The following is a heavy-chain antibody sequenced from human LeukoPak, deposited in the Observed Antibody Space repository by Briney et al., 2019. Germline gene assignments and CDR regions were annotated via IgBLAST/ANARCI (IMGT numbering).Heavy chain of an antibody. Sequence: GGSLRLSCAASGFTFSSYAMHWVRQALGKGLEWVAVISYDGSNKYYADSVKGRFTISRDNSKNTLYLQMNSLRAEDTAVYYCARSVGATGTYYFDYWGQGTLVTVSS. V-gene: IGHV3-30*04. J-gene: IGHJ4*02. D-gene: IGHD1-26*01. CDR1: GFTFSSYA. CDR3: ARSVGATGTYYFDY. CDR2: ISYDGSNK.